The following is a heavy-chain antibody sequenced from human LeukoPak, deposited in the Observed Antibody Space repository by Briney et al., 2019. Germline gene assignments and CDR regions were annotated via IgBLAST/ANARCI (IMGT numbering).Heavy chain of an antibody. J-gene: IGHJ4*02. CDR1: GYTFTSYY. CDR2: INPSGGST. D-gene: IGHD3-22*01. V-gene: IGHV1-46*01. Sequence: ASVKVSCTASGYTFTSYYMHWVRQAPGQGLEWMGIINPSGGSTSYAQKFQGRVTMTRDTSTSTVYMELSSLRSEDTAVYYCARGGSVRIVVVTCFDYWGQGTLVTVSS. CDR3: ARGGSVRIVVVTCFDY.